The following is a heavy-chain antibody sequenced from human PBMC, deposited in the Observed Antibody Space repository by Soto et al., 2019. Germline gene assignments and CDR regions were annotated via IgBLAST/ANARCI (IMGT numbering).Heavy chain of an antibody. D-gene: IGHD3-22*01. CDR2: ISTYDGNT. J-gene: IGHJ4*02. CDR3: ARGPTDYYDNSANYFLDY. CDR1: GYTFITYG. V-gene: IGHV1-18*01. Sequence: QVQLVQSGAEVKKPGASVKVSCKASGYTFITYGVSWARQAPGQGLDWLGWISTYDGNTRYAKRLQGKVTTTTDTNTTTAYMELRNLRSDDTAVYYCARGPTDYYDNSANYFLDYWGQGTLVTVSS.